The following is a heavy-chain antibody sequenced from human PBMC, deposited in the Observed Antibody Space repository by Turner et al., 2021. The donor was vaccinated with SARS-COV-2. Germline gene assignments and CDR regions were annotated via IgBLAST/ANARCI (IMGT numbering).Heavy chain of an antibody. J-gene: IGHJ3*02. D-gene: IGHD3-22*01. CDR3: ARLKYYYDSSGTDDAFDI. Sequence: QLQLQESGPGLVKPSATLSLTCTVSGGSIRSSSYYWGWIRQPPGKGMEWIGSIFETGSTYYNPSLKSLVTISVDTSKNQFSLKLSSVTAADTAVYYCARLKYYYDSSGTDDAFDIWGQGTMVTVSS. CDR2: IFETGST. V-gene: IGHV4-39*01. CDR1: GGSIRSSSYY.